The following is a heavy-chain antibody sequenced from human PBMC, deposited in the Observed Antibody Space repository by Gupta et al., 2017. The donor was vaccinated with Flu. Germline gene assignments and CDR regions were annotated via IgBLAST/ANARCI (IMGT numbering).Heavy chain of an antibody. CDR2: VTSRGDAM. Sequence: SCAASGFTFSTFGMNWVSQAPGKGLEWLSFVTSRGDAMYYADSVRGRFTISRDNAKNSLYLRLSSLRAEDTAVYYWGRDGYKRIDYGGQGTLVTVYS. J-gene: IGHJ4*02. D-gene: IGHD5-12*01. CDR3: GRDGYKRIDY. CDR1: GFTFSTFG. V-gene: IGHV3-48*01.